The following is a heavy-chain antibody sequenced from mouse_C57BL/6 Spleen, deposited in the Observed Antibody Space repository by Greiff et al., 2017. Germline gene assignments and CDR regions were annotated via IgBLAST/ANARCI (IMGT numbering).Heavy chain of an antibody. J-gene: IGHJ2*01. D-gene: IGHD3-3*01. CDR1: GYAFSSSW. CDR2: IYPGDGDT. V-gene: IGHV1-82*01. Sequence: VQLKESGPELVKPGASVKISCKASGYAFSSSWMNWVKQRPGKGLEWIGRIYPGDGDTNYNGKFKGKATLTADKSSSTAYMQLSSLTSEDSAVYFCAHPEGDGGDFDYWGQGTTLTVSS. CDR3: AHPEGDGGDFDY.